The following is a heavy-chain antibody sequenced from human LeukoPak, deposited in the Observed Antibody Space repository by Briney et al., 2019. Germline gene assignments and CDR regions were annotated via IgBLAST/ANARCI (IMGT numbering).Heavy chain of an antibody. J-gene: IGHJ6*02. CDR1: GYTFTGYY. Sequence: HGASVKVSCKASGYTFTGYYMHWVRQAPGQGLEWMGWINPNSGGTKYAQTFKGRVTMTRDTSISTAYMELSSLRSDDTAVYYCARDGDTYGYYYYGLDVWGQGTTVTVSS. CDR2: INPNSGGT. V-gene: IGHV1-2*02. D-gene: IGHD5-18*01. CDR3: ARDGDTYGYYYYGLDV.